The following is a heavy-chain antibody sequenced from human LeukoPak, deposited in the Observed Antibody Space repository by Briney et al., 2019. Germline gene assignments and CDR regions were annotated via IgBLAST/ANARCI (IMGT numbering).Heavy chain of an antibody. V-gene: IGHV4-59*01. CDR1: GGSISSYF. CDR2: ILYSGST. D-gene: IGHD3-22*01. Sequence: SETLSLTCTGSGGSISSYFWSWIRQPPRKGLEWIGSILYSGSTNYNPSLKSRVTVSVDTSKNQFSLRLSSVTAADTAVYYCARGTFSSGYYPDYWGQGTLVTVSS. J-gene: IGHJ4*02. CDR3: ARGTFSSGYYPDY.